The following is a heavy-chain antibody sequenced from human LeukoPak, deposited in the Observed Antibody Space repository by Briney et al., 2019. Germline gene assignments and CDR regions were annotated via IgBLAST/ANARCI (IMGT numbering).Heavy chain of an antibody. J-gene: IGHJ5*02. CDR3: ASLPGYSSGWYGWFDP. CDR2: IKQDGSEK. V-gene: IGHV3-7*03. CDR1: GFTFSSYW. D-gene: IGHD6-19*01. Sequence: PGGSLRLSCAASGFTFSSYWMSWVRQAPGKGLEWVANIKQDGSEKYYVDSVKGRFTISRDNAKNSLYLQMNSLRAEDTAVYHCASLPGYSSGWYGWFDPWGQGTLVTVSS.